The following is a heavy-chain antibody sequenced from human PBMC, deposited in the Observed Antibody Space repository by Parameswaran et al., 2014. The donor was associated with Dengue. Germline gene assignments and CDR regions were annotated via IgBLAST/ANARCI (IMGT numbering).Heavy chain of an antibody. CDR3: ARAAPAKYGDYFNDAFDI. CDR2: IYWDDDR. D-gene: IGHD4-17*01. Sequence: PGKALEWLALIYWDDDRRYSPSLKTRLTITKDTSKNQVVLTMTNMDPVDTATYYCARAAPAKYGDYFNDAFDIWGQGTMVTVSS. J-gene: IGHJ3*02. V-gene: IGHV2-5*02.